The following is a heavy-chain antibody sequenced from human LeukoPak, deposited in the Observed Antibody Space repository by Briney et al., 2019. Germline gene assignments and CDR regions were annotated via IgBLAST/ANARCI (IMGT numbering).Heavy chain of an antibody. J-gene: IGHJ6*03. CDR1: GFTFSDYY. CDR3: ARAKTYYYYMDV. Sequence: GGSLRLSCAASGFTFSDYYMSWIRQAPGKGLEWVSYISSSGSTIYYADSVKGRFTISRDNAKNSLYLQMNSLRAEDTAVYYRARAKTYYYYMDVWGKGTTVTVSS. V-gene: IGHV3-11*01. CDR2: ISSSGSTI.